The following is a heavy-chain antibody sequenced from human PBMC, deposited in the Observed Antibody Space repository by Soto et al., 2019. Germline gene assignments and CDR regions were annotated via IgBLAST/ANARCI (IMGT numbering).Heavy chain of an antibody. D-gene: IGHD3-22*01. CDR1: GFIFSGAA. CDR3: TRQYYDSSGYPIHDY. CDR2: IKNKAKNYAT. V-gene: IGHV3-73*01. Sequence: GGSLRLSCAASGFIFSGAAMHWVRQAPGKGLEWVGRIKNKAKNYATAYSVSVKGRLTISRDDSKNTAYLQMNSLKTEDTAVYYCTRQYYDSSGYPIHDYWGQGTLVTVSS. J-gene: IGHJ4*02.